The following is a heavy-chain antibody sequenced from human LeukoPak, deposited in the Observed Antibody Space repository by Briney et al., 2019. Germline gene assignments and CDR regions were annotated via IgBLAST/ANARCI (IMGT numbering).Heavy chain of an antibody. D-gene: IGHD3-3*01. Sequence: PGGSLRLSCAASGFTFSSYWMHWVRQAPGKGLVWVSRINSDGSSTSYADSVKGRFTISRDNAKNTLYLQMNSLRAEDTAVYYCARARDWYYDFWSGYYRSYYYYYMDVWDKGTTVTVSS. CDR2: INSDGSST. CDR3: ARARDWYYDFWSGYYRSYYYYYMDV. CDR1: GFTFSSYW. V-gene: IGHV3-74*01. J-gene: IGHJ6*03.